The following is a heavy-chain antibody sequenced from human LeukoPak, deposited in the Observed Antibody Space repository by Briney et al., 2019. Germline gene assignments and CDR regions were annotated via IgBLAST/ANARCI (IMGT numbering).Heavy chain of an antibody. J-gene: IGHJ4*02. Sequence: PSETLSLTCTVSGGSISSYYWSWIRQPPGKGLEWIGYIYYNGSTNYNPSLKSRVTISVDTSKNQFSLKLSSVTAADTAVYYCASFKRGYDFWSGYQFDYWGQGTLVTVSS. CDR3: ASFKRGYDFWSGYQFDY. CDR1: GGSISSYY. D-gene: IGHD3-3*01. V-gene: IGHV4-59*01. CDR2: IYYNGST.